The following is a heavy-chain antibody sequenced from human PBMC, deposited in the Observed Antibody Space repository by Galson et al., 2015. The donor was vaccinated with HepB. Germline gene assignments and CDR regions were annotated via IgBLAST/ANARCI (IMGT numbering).Heavy chain of an antibody. J-gene: IGHJ4*02. V-gene: IGHV1-3*01. Sequence: SVKVSCKASGYTFTSYAMHWVRQAPGQRLEWMGWINAGNGNTKYSQKFQGRVTITRDTSASTAYMELSSLRSEDTAVYYCARFSHGELGFDYWGQGTLVTVSS. CDR3: ARFSHGELGFDY. CDR2: INAGNGNT. CDR1: GYTFTSYA. D-gene: IGHD7-27*01.